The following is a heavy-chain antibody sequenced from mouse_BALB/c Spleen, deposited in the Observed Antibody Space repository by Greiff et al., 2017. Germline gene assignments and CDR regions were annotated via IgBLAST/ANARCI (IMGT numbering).Heavy chain of an antibody. CDR2: IYPGNVNT. CDR1: GYTFTSYY. CDR3: ARSPYGNYPWYAMDY. Sequence: QVQLQQSGPELVKPGASVRISCKASGYTFTSYYIHWVKQRPGQGLEWIGWIYPGNVNTKYNEKFKGKATLTADKSSSTAYMQLSSLTSEDSAVYFCARSPYGNYPWYAMDYWGQGTSVTVSS. V-gene: IGHV1S56*01. J-gene: IGHJ4*01. D-gene: IGHD2-1*01.